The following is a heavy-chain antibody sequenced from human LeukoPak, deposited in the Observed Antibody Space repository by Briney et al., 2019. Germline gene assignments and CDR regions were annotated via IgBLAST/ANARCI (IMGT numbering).Heavy chain of an antibody. CDR2: VIGSSGAT. Sequence: PGGSLRLSCAASEFSLNKNAMNWVRQAPGKGLEWVAVVIGSSGATDYADSVKGRFTISRDNSKNTLFLQMNSLRAEDTAIYYCAKGAYDFLEIAYFDYWGQGALVTVSS. CDR3: AKGAYDFLEIAYFDY. D-gene: IGHD3-3*01. V-gene: IGHV3-23*01. J-gene: IGHJ4*02. CDR1: EFSLNKNA.